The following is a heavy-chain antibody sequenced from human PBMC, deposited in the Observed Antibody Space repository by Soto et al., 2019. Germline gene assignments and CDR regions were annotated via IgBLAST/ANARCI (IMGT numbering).Heavy chain of an antibody. CDR3: ARPPSYYDSSGYSKYY. CDR1: GFTFSSYA. Sequence: EVQLLESGGGLVQPGGSLRLSCAASGFTFSSYAMSWVRQAPGKGLEWVSAISGSGGSTYYADSVKGRFTISRDNSKTTLYLQMNSLRAEDTAVYYCARPPSYYDSSGYSKYYWGQGTLVTVSS. V-gene: IGHV3-23*01. D-gene: IGHD3-22*01. J-gene: IGHJ4*02. CDR2: ISGSGGST.